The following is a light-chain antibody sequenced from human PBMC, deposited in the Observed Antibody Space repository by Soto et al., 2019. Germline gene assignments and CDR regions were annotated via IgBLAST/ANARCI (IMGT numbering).Light chain of an antibody. V-gene: IGKV3-20*01. CDR1: QSLSSSY. J-gene: IGKJ2*01. CDR3: QQQGT. Sequence: EIVLTQSPGTLSLSPGERATLSCRASQSLSSSYVVWYQQKPGQAPRLLIYAASRRATGIPDRFSGSGSATEYTLTISRLEPEHFAVYYCQQQGTFGQGTKLEIK. CDR2: AAS.